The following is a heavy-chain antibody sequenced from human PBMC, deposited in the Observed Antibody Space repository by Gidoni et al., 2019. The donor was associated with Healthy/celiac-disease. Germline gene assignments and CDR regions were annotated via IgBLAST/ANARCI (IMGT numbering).Heavy chain of an antibody. CDR1: GFTFSRYA. J-gene: IGHJ4*02. CDR3: AKPPYIFGGSLWYFDY. D-gene: IGHD1-26*01. V-gene: IGHV3-23*01. Sequence: EVQLLESGGGLVQPGGSLRLSCAASGFTFSRYAMSWVRQAPGKGLEWVSAISGSGGSTYYADSVKGRFTISRDNSKNTLYLQMNSLRAEDTAVYYCAKPPYIFGGSLWYFDYWGQGTLVTVSS. CDR2: ISGSGGST.